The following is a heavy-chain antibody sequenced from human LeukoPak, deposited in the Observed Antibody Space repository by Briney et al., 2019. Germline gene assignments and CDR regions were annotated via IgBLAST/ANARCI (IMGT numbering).Heavy chain of an antibody. D-gene: IGHD6-13*01. CDR2: ISGSGGST. Sequence: GGSLRLSCAASGFTFSSYAMSWVRQAPGKGLEWVSAISGSGGSTYYADSVKGRFTISRDNSKNTLYLQTNSLRAEDTAVYYCAKDQTSSYYGMDVWGQGTTVTVSS. V-gene: IGHV3-23*01. J-gene: IGHJ6*02. CDR3: AKDQTSSYYGMDV. CDR1: GFTFSSYA.